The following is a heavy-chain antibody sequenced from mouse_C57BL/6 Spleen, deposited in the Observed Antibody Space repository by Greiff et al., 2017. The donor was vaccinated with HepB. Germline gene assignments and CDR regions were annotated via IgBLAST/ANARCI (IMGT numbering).Heavy chain of an antibody. D-gene: IGHD2-3*01. CDR1: GYAFSSYW. CDR2: IYPGDGDT. V-gene: IGHV1-80*01. Sequence: LEESGAELVKSGASVKISCKASGYAFSSYWMNWVKQRPGKGLEWIGQIYPGDGDTNYNGKFKGKATLTADQSSSTAYLQLSSLTSEDSAVYFCARWDGHYHWYFDVWGKGTTVTVSS. CDR3: ARWDGHYHWYFDV. J-gene: IGHJ1*03.